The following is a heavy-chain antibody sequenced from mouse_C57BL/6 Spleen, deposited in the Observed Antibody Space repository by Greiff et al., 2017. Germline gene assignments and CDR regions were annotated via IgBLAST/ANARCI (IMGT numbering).Heavy chain of an antibody. D-gene: IGHD2-4*01. CDR3: ARKGEIYYDYEDYFDY. J-gene: IGHJ2*01. CDR2: INPNNGGT. CDR1: GYTFTDYN. Sequence: VQLQQSGPELVKPGASVKIPCKASGYTFTDYNMDWVKQSHGKSLEWIGDINPNNGGTIYNQKFKGKATLTVDKSSSTAYMELRSLTSEDTAVYYCARKGEIYYDYEDYFDYWGQGTTLTVSS. V-gene: IGHV1-18*01.